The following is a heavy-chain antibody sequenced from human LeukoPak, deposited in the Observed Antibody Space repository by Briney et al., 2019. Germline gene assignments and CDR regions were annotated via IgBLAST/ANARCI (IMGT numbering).Heavy chain of an antibody. D-gene: IGHD2-21*02. J-gene: IGHJ3*02. CDR1: GGSISSSSYY. V-gene: IGHV4-39*07. CDR3: ARDPLSIVVVTAANDAFDI. CDR2: IYYSGST. Sequence: SETLSLTCTVSGGSISSSSYYWGWIRQPPGKGLEWIGSIYYSGSTYYNPSLKSRVTISVDTSKNQFSLKLSSVTAADTAVYYCARDPLSIVVVTAANDAFDIWGQGTMVTVSS.